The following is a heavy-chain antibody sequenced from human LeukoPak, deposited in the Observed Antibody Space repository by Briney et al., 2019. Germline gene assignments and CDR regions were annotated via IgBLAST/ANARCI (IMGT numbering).Heavy chain of an antibody. V-gene: IGHV1-46*01. Sequence: ASVKVSCKASGYSFSSYYMHWVRQAPGQGLEWMGIINPSGDSTTYAQKFQGRVTMTRDTSTRTVYMELSSLRSDDTAVYYCARENDYGNNWFEPLGQGTLVTVSS. J-gene: IGHJ5*02. D-gene: IGHD4-17*01. CDR2: INPSGDST. CDR1: GYSFSSYY. CDR3: ARENDYGNNWFEP.